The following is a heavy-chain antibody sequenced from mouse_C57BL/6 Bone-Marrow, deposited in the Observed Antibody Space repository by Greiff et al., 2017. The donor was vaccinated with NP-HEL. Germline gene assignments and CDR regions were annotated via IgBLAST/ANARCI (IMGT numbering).Heavy chain of an antibody. D-gene: IGHD1-1*01. J-gene: IGHJ4*01. V-gene: IGHV1-80*01. Sequence: VQLQQSGAELVKPGASVKISCKASGYAFSSYWMNWVKQRPGKGLEWIGQIYPGDGDTNYNGKFKGKATLTADKSSSTSYMQLSSLTSEDSAVYFCAITTVVATGAMDYWGQGTSVTVSS. CDR1: GYAFSSYW. CDR3: AITTVVATGAMDY. CDR2: IYPGDGDT.